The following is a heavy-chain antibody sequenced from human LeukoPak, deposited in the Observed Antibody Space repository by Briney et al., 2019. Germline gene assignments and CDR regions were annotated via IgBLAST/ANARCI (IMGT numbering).Heavy chain of an antibody. CDR2: IKGKTDDETT. V-gene: IGHV3-15*01. CDR3: TTEGYYASGIY. D-gene: IGHD3-10*01. Sequence: PGGSLRLSCAASGFTFSNAWMSWVRQAPGKGLEWVGRIKGKTDDETTDYATPVKGRFTISRDDSKDTLYLQMNSLKTEDTAVYYCTTEGYYASGIYWGQGTLVTV. CDR1: GFTFSNAW. J-gene: IGHJ4*02.